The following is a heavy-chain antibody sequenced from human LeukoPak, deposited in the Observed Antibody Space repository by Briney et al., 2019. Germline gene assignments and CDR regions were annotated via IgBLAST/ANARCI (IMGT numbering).Heavy chain of an antibody. J-gene: IGHJ6*02. CDR1: GFTFGDYL. V-gene: IGHV3-49*03. D-gene: IGHD2-2*01. CDR2: ISGGTT. Sequence: GGSLRLSCTASGFTFGDYLMSWFRQAPGKGLEWIGFISGGTTEYAASVKGRFTISRDDSKNTLYLQMNSLKIEDTAVYYCSTSQGVVVIYYYGMDVWGQGTTVTVSS. CDR3: STSQGVVVIYYYGMDV.